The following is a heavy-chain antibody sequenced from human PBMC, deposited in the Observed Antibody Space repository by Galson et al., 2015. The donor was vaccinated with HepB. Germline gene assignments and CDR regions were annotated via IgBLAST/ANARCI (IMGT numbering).Heavy chain of an antibody. J-gene: IGHJ6*03. V-gene: IGHV1-18*01. CDR2: ISAYNGNI. CDR3: ARVNRGYTFPHYYYYMDV. CDR1: GGTFSSYG. Sequence: SVKVSCKASGGTFSSYGISWVRQAPGQGLEWMGWISAYNGNINYAQKFQGRVTMTTDTSTSTAYLELRSLRSDDTAVYYCARVNRGYTFPHYYYYMDVWGKGTTVTVSS. D-gene: IGHD6-13*01.